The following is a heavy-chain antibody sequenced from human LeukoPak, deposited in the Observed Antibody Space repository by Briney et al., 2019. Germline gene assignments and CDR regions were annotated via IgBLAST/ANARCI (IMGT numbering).Heavy chain of an antibody. CDR1: GGSISSYY. CDR3: ARGKMIRITIFGVVAVSQGNWFDP. Sequence: SETLSLTCTVSGGSISSYYWSWIRQPPGKGLEWIGYIYYSGSTNYNPSLKSRVTISVDTSKNQFSLKLSSVTAADTAVYYCARGKMIRITIFGVVAVSQGNWFDPWGQGTLVTVSS. D-gene: IGHD3-3*01. CDR2: IYYSGST. J-gene: IGHJ5*02. V-gene: IGHV4-59*01.